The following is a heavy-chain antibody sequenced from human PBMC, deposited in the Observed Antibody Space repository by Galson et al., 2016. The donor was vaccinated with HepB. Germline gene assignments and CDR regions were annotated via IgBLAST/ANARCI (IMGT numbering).Heavy chain of an antibody. CDR3: ARDYGPGGQIRKYDY. V-gene: IGHV3-11*01. Sequence: SLRLSCAASGFTFSGYYMSWIRQAPGKGLEWISYITSSGSTIYYADSVKGRFTISRDNAQNSLYLQMNNLRPEDTAVYYCARDYGPGGQIRKYDYWGQGTLVTVSS. J-gene: IGHJ4*02. CDR2: ITSSGSTI. D-gene: IGHD3-10*01. CDR1: GFTFSGYY.